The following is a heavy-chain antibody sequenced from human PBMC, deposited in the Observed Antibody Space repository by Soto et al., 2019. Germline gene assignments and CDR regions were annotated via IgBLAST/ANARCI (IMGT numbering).Heavy chain of an antibody. Sequence: QVQLRQWGAGLLKPSETLVLTCAVSGGSFTDYYWGWIRQSPGKGLEWIGEINHSASSTYNPSLANRVTILVDPSKKQFSLRITSVTAADTAMYYCARGEYDSSGLYSWAPLGFDVWGQGTTVTVSS. V-gene: IGHV4-34*01. CDR3: ARGEYDSSGLYSWAPLGFDV. D-gene: IGHD3-22*01. CDR2: INHSASS. J-gene: IGHJ6*02. CDR1: GGSFTDYY.